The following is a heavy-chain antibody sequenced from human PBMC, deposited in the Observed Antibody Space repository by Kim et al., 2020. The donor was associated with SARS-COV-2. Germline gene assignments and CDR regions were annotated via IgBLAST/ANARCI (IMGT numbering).Heavy chain of an antibody. Sequence: GGSQRLSCAASGFTFSTSWMTWVRQAPGKGLEWVATINQDGSEKYYVDSVKGRFTISRDNAKNSLYLQMNSLRADDTAMYYCARGSRGDYWGQGTLVTVSS. CDR2: INQDGSEK. V-gene: IGHV3-7*04. D-gene: IGHD3-16*01. CDR1: GFTFSTSW. CDR3: ARGSRGDY. J-gene: IGHJ4*02.